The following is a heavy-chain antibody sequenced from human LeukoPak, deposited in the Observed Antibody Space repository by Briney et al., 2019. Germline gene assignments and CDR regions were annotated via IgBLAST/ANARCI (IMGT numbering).Heavy chain of an antibody. Sequence: ASVKVSCKASEYTFTSYAMHWVRQAPGQGLEWMGRISPNSGGTNYAQNFQGRLTVARDTSINTAYMELNSLRSDDTAVYYCARRIAASGHFDYWGQGTLVTVSS. CDR3: ARRIAASGHFDY. CDR1: EYTFTSYA. V-gene: IGHV1-2*06. CDR2: ISPNSGGT. J-gene: IGHJ4*02. D-gene: IGHD6-13*01.